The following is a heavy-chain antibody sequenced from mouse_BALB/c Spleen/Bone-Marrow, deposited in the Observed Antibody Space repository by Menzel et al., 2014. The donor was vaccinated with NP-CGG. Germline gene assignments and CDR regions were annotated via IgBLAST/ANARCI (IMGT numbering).Heavy chain of an antibody. V-gene: IGHV1-26*01. CDR3: AREGGLVPDYFDY. Sequence: VQLQHSGPELVKPGASVKISCKASGYSFTGYYMHWVKQSHVKSLEWIGRINPYNGATSYNQNFKDKASLTIDKSSSTAYMEVHSLTSEDSAVYYCAREGGLVPDYFDYWGQGTTLTVSS. D-gene: IGHD6-2*01. CDR1: GYSFTGYY. J-gene: IGHJ2*01. CDR2: INPYNGAT.